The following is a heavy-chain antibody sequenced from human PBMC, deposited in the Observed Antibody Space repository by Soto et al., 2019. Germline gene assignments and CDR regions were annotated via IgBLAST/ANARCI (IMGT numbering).Heavy chain of an antibody. J-gene: IGHJ3*02. D-gene: IGHD3-10*01. V-gene: IGHV4-4*07. CDR3: ARDRMVRGVLYAFDI. Sequence: QVQLQESGPGLVKPSETLSLTCTVSGGSISSYYWSWIRQPAGKGLEWIGRIYTSGSTNYNPSLKSRVTMSVDTSKNQFSLKLSSVTAADTAVYYCARDRMVRGVLYAFDIWGQGTMVTVSS. CDR1: GGSISSYY. CDR2: IYTSGST.